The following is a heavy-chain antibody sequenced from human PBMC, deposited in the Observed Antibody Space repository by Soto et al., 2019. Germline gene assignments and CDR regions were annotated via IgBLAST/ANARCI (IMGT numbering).Heavy chain of an antibody. CDR3: AKDRCSGGSCYYFAHELDY. CDR2: ISGSGGST. V-gene: IGHV3-23*01. D-gene: IGHD2-15*01. J-gene: IGHJ4*02. Sequence: EVQLLEAGGGLVQPGGSLRLSCAASGFTFSSYAMSWVRQAPGTGLEWGSAISGSGGSTYYADSVKGRFTISRDNAKNELYRQMNSRRAEDTDVYYCAKDRCSGGSCYYFAHELDYWGQGTLVTVSS. CDR1: GFTFSSYA.